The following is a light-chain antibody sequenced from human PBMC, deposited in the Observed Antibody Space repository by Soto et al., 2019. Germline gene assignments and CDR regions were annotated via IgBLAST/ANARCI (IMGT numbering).Light chain of an antibody. V-gene: IGKV3-11*01. CDR2: DAS. Sequence: EIVLTQSPATLSLSPGERATLSCRASQSVSSYLAWYQQKPGQAPRLLIYDASNRATGVPARFSSSGSGTDFTLTISSLEPADFSVYYCQQRSNWPPEYTFGQGTKLEIK. CDR1: QSVSSY. CDR3: QQRSNWPPEYT. J-gene: IGKJ2*01.